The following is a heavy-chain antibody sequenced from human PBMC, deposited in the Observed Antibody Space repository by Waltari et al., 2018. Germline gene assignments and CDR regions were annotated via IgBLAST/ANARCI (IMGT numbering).Heavy chain of an antibody. Sequence: VQLVESGGGVVQPGGSLRLSCAASGFVSSTYAMHWVRQASGKGLEWSSFIRYDGSNEYYADSVKGRFTIARDNSKNTLYLQMNSLRAEDTAVYYCAKGKIGQQLVRDFDYWGQGTLVTVSS. CDR3: AKGKIGQQLVRDFDY. J-gene: IGHJ4*02. CDR2: IRYDGSNE. CDR1: GFVSSTYA. V-gene: IGHV3-30*02. D-gene: IGHD6-13*01.